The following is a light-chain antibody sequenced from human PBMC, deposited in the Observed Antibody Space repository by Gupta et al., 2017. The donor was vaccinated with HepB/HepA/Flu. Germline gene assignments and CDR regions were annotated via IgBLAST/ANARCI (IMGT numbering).Light chain of an antibody. CDR2: GAS. CDR3: QQYTNWLSRT. Sequence: EIVMTQSPATLSVSPGERATLSCRASQSVSSNLAWYQQKPGQAPRLLIYGASTRATGIPARFSGSGSGTEFTLSISSLQSEDFSVYYCQQYTNWLSRTFGQGTRLEIK. CDR1: QSVSSN. J-gene: IGKJ5*01. V-gene: IGKV3-15*01.